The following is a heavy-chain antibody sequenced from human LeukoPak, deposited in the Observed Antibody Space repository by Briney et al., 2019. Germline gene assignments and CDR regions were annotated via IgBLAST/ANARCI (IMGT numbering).Heavy chain of an antibody. V-gene: IGHV3-23*01. CDR2: ISGSGGNS. CDR1: GFTFSSYG. CDR3: ARDLYGDYSFDY. Sequence: GGSLRLSCAASGFTFSSYGMTRVRQAPGKGLEWVSTISGSGGNSYYADSVKGRFTISRDSSKSTLYLRMSSLRAEDTAVYYCARDLYGDYSFDYWGQGTLVTVSS. D-gene: IGHD4-17*01. J-gene: IGHJ4*02.